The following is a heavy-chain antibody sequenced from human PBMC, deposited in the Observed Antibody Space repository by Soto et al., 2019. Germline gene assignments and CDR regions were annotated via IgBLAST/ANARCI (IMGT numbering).Heavy chain of an antibody. J-gene: IGHJ6*02. CDR3: ARAVTWGLDV. V-gene: IGHV3-48*02. CDR2: ISRSSTSI. Sequence: EVQLVESGGGLVQPGGSLRLSCAASGFTFSLYSISWVRQAPGKGLAWVSYISRSSTSIHYADSVKGRFTISRDDATNSLNLQMNSLRDGDTAVYYCARAVTWGLDVWGQGTTVSISS. CDR1: GFTFSLYS. D-gene: IGHD3-10*01.